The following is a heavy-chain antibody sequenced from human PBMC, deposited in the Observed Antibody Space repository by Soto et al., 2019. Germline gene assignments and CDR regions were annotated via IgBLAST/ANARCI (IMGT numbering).Heavy chain of an antibody. J-gene: IGHJ3*02. CDR2: IYYSGST. Sequence: SETLSLTCTVSGGSISSSSYYWGWIRQPPGKGLEWIGSIYYSGSTYYNPSLKSRVTISVDTPKNQFSLKLSSVTAADTAVYYCARRRTGSGYYLLGAFDIRGQGTMVTVSS. V-gene: IGHV4-39*01. CDR1: GGSISSSSYY. D-gene: IGHD3-22*01. CDR3: ARRRTGSGYYLLGAFDI.